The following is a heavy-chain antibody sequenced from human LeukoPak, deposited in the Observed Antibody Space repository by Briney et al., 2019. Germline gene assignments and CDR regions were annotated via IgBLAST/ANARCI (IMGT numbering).Heavy chain of an antibody. J-gene: IGHJ3*01. CDR1: GGSISSSSYY. CDR2: INHSGST. D-gene: IGHD3-10*01. Sequence: SETLSLTCTVSGGSISSSSYYWGWIRQPPGKGLEWIGEINHSGSTNYNPSLKSRVTISVDASKNQFSLHLDSVTPEDTAVYYCARGGLVRGSIDSLIAFDFWGQGTVVTVSS. CDR3: ARGGLVRGSIDSLIAFDF. V-gene: IGHV4-39*07.